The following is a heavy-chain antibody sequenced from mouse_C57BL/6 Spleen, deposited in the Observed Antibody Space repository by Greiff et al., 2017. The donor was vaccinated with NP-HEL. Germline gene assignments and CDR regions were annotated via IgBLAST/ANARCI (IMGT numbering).Heavy chain of an antibody. V-gene: IGHV3-6*01. CDR2: ISYDGSN. J-gene: IGHJ2*01. D-gene: IGHD2-4*01. CDR1: GYSITSGYY. CDR3: ARGVYYDYDSYFDY. Sequence: EVQVVESGPGLVKPSQSLSLTCSVTGYSITSGYYWNWIRQFPGNKLEWMGYISYDGSNNYNPFLKNRISITRDTSKNQFFLKLNSVTTEDTATYYCARGVYYDYDSYFDYWGQGTTLTVSS.